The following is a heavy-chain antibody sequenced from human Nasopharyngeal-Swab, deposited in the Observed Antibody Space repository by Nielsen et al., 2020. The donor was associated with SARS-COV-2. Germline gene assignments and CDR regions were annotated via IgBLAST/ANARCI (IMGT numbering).Heavy chain of an antibody. CDR2: MNPNSGNT. V-gene: IGHV1-8*01. D-gene: IGHD4-17*01. CDR1: GYTFTSYD. J-gene: IGHJ6*03. CDR3: ARGGYGDYLGYYYYMDV. Sequence: ASVKVSCKASGYTFTSYDIKWVRQATGQGLEWMVWMNPNSGNTGYAQKFQGRVTMTRNNSISTAYMELSSLISEDTAVYYCARGGYGDYLGYYYYMDVWGKGTTVTVSS.